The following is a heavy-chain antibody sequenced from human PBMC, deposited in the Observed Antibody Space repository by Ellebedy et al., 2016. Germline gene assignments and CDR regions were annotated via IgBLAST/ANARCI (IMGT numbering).Heavy chain of an antibody. CDR3: GGFGGSSWSDY. CDR2: ISSNGINT. J-gene: IGHJ4*02. CDR1: GFTFSTYS. D-gene: IGHD4-23*01. Sequence: GESLKISCAASGFTFSTYSMHWVRQAPGKGLEYVSVISSNGINTYYADSVKGRFTISRDNVKNSVYLQLNSLRAEDTAVYYCGGFGGSSWSDYWGQGTLVTVSS. V-gene: IGHV3-64*04.